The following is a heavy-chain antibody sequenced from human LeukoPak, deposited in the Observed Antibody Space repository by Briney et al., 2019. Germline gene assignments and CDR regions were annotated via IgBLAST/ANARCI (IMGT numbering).Heavy chain of an antibody. CDR2: IRYDGSNK. D-gene: IGHD5-12*01. V-gene: IGHV3-30*02. CDR1: GFTFSSYG. CDR3: AKADGGYDSSFDY. J-gene: IGHJ4*02. Sequence: GGSLRLSCAASGFTFSSYGTHWVRQAPGKGLEWVAFIRYDGSNKYYADSVKGRFTISRDNSKNTLYLQMNSLRAEDTAVYYCAKADGGYDSSFDYWGQGTLVTVSS.